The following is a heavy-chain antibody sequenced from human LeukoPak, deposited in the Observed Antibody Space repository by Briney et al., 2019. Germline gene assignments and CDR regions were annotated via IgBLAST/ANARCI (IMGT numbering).Heavy chain of an antibody. V-gene: IGHV3-21*04. J-gene: IGHJ5*02. CDR3: AKDAGTRRPSP. CDR2: ISSSSSYI. Sequence: PGGSLRLSCAASGFTFSSYSMNWVRQAPGKGLEWVSSISSSSSYIYYADSVKGRFTISRDNSKNTLYLQMNSLRAEDTAVYYCAKDAGTRRPSPWGQGTLVTVSS. CDR1: GFTFSSYS.